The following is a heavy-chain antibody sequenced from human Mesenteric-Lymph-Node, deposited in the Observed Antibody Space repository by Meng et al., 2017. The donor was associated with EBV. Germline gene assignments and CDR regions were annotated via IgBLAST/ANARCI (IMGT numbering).Heavy chain of an antibody. J-gene: IGHJ4*02. Sequence: VKVVQLEPEVKKPWALVKVSCKASGYTLTSYDINWVRQATGQGLEWMGWMNPNSGNTGYAQKFQGRVTMTRNTSISTAYMELSSLRSEDTAVYYCARVHQRWLQIPYDYWGQGTLVTVSS. CDR3: ARVHQRWLQIPYDY. V-gene: IGHV1-8*01. CDR2: MNPNSGNT. D-gene: IGHD5-24*01. CDR1: GYTLTSYD.